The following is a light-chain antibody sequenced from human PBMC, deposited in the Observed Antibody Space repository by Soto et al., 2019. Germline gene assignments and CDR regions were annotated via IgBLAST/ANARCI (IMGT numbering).Light chain of an antibody. CDR3: QQANSFPIT. V-gene: IGKV1-12*01. CDR2: AAS. CDR1: QSISRY. J-gene: IGKJ5*01. Sequence: DIQMTQSPYSLSASVGDRVSITCRASQSISRYLNWYQQKPGKAPKLLIYAASSLHSGVPSRFSGSGSGTNFTLTISSLQPEDFATYYCQQANSFPITFGQGTRLEIK.